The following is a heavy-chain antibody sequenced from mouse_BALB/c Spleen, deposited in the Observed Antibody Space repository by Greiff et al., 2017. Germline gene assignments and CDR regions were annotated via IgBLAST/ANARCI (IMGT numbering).Heavy chain of an antibody. Sequence: DVQLVESGGGLVKPGGSLKLSCAASGFTFSDYYMYWVRQTPEKRLEWVATISDGGSYTYYPDSVKGRFTISRDHAKNNQYLQMSSLKSEDTAMLYCARGGNYGNYGAMDYWGQGTSVTVSS. J-gene: IGHJ4*01. D-gene: IGHD2-1*01. CDR2: ISDGGSYT. CDR1: GFTFSDYY. V-gene: IGHV5-4*02. CDR3: ARGGNYGNYGAMDY.